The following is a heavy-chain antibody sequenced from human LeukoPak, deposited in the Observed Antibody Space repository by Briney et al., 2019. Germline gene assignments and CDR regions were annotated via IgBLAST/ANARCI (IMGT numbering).Heavy chain of an antibody. CDR2: IIPIFGTA. J-gene: IGHJ4*02. V-gene: IGHV1-69*13. CDR1: GGTFSSYA. Sequence: SVKVSCKASGGTFSSYAISWVRQAPGQGLESMGGIIPIFGTANYAQKFQGRVTITADESTSTAYMELSSMRSEDTAVYYCARYISGSSGHFDYWGQGTLVTVSS. CDR3: ARYISGSSGHFDY. D-gene: IGHD6-19*01.